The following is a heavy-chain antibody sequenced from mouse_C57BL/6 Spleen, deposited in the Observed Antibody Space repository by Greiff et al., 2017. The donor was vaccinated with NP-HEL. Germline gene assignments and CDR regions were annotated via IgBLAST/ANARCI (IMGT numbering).Heavy chain of an antibody. CDR3: ASQELNSSNYGVLDV. CDR1: GYTFTDHT. Sequence: VQLQQSDAELVKPGASVKISCKVSGYTFTDHTIHWMKQRPEQGLEWIGYIYPRDGSTKYNEKFKGKATLTADKSSNAAYMQLNSLTSEDSAVYFGASQELNSSNYGVLDVWGTGTTVTVSS. J-gene: IGHJ1*03. V-gene: IGHV1-78*01. D-gene: IGHD2-5*01. CDR2: IYPRDGST.